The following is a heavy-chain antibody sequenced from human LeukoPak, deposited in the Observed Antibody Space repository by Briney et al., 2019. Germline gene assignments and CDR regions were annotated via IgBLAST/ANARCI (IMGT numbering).Heavy chain of an antibody. D-gene: IGHD3-22*01. CDR2: IIPIFGTA. J-gene: IGHJ4*02. CDR1: GGTFSSYA. Sequence: GASVKASCKASGGTFSSYAISWVRQAPGQGLEWMGRIIPIFGTANYAQKFQGRGTITTDESTSTAYMELSRLRSEDTAVYYCARELPTYYYDSSGYYYPSTSDYWGQGTLVTVSS. CDR3: ARELPTYYYDSSGYYYPSTSDY. V-gene: IGHV1-69*05.